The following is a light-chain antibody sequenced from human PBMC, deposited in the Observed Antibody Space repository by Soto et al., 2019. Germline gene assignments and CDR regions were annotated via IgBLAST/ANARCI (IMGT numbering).Light chain of an antibody. Sequence: QAVVTQPPSVSGAPGQRVTISCTGSSSNIGAGSDVHWYQQLPGTAPKVLIYGNNNRPSGVPDRFSGSKSETSASLAITGLQAEDEADYYCQSYDSSLGVVFGGGTKLTV. CDR3: QSYDSSLGVV. CDR2: GNN. V-gene: IGLV1-40*01. J-gene: IGLJ2*01. CDR1: SSNIGAGSD.